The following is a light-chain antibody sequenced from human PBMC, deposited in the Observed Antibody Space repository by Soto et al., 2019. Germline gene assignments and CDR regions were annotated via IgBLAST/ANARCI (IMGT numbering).Light chain of an antibody. CDR3: QSYDSSNSMI. V-gene: IGLV6-57*04. CDR1: SGDIDSNY. J-gene: IGLJ2*01. CDR2: EDR. Sequence: NFMLTQPHSVSEAPGKTVTISCTRSSGDIDSNYVQWYQQRPGSAPTTVIYEDRQRPSGVPDRFSGSIDSSSNSASLTISGLKTEDESYYYCQSYDSSNSMIFGGGTKLTVL.